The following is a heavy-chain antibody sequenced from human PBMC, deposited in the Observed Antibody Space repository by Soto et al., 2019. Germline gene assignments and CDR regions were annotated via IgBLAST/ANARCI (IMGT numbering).Heavy chain of an antibody. Sequence: ASVKVSCKASGYTFTSYYMHWVRQAPGQGLEWMGIINPSGGSTSYAQKFQGRVTMTRDTSTSTVYMELSSLRSEDTAVYYCARNGGIAAAGLGGRYWYFDLWGRGTLVTVSS. CDR2: INPSGGST. D-gene: IGHD6-13*01. CDR1: GYTFTSYY. J-gene: IGHJ2*01. CDR3: ARNGGIAAAGLGGRYWYFDL. V-gene: IGHV1-46*03.